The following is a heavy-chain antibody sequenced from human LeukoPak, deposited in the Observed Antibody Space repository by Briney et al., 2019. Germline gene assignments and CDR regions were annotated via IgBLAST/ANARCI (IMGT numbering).Heavy chain of an antibody. D-gene: IGHD3-22*01. CDR1: GGSFSGYY. V-gene: IGHV4-34*01. J-gene: IGHJ3*01. Sequence: SETLSLTCAVYGGSFSGYYWSWIRQPPGKGLEWIGEIDHGGATNYNPSLRSRVTISLDTSKNQFSLTLSSITAADTAVCYCAKAPYLSSGSWGQGTMVTVSS. CDR2: IDHGGAT. CDR3: AKAPYLSSGS.